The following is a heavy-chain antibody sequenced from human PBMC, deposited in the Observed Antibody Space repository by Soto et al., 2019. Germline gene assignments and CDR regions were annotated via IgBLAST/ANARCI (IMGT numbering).Heavy chain of an antibody. Sequence: SETLSLTCAVSGGSISSGGYSWSWIRQPPGKGLEWIGYIYHSGSTYYNPSLKSRVTISVDKSKNQFSLKLSSVTAADTAVYYCARAERAAAGLFDYWGRGTLVTVSS. D-gene: IGHD6-13*01. J-gene: IGHJ4*02. CDR3: ARAERAAAGLFDY. CDR2: IYHSGST. CDR1: GGSISSGGYS. V-gene: IGHV4-30-2*01.